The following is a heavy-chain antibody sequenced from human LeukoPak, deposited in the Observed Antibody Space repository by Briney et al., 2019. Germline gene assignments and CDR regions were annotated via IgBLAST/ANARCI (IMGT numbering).Heavy chain of an antibody. V-gene: IGHV3-7*01. D-gene: IGHD6-19*01. J-gene: IGHJ4*02. CDR2: IKYDGIEK. CDR3: ARDSSGWKNLDY. CDR1: GFSFSVSW. Sequence: GGSLRLSCAASGFSFSVSWMSWVRQAPGKGLEWVANIKYDGIEKYYVDSVKGRFTISRDNAKNSLYLQMNSLRAEDTAVYYCARDSSGWKNLDYWGQGTLVTVSS.